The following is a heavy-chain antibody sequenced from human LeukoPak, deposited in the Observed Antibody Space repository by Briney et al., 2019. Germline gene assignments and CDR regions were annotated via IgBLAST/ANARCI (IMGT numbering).Heavy chain of an antibody. CDR3: ARDGYPSWIQLWLQPYYFDY. D-gene: IGHD5-18*01. Sequence: PGGSLRLYCAASGFTFSGYAMHWVPQAPGKGLEWVAVISYDGSNKYYADSVKGRFTISRDNSKNTLYLKMNSLRAEDMAVYYCARDGYPSWIQLWLQPYYFDYWGQGTLVTVSS. V-gene: IGHV3-30*04. J-gene: IGHJ4*02. CDR1: GFTFSGYA. CDR2: ISYDGSNK.